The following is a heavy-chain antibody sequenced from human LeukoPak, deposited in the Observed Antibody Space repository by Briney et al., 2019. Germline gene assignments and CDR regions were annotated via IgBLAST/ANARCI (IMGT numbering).Heavy chain of an antibody. Sequence: GGSLRLSCAASGFTFGTYAMNWVRQAPGKGLEWVSSINSGSRYIYYADSVKGRFTISRDNAKNSLYLQMNSLRAEDTAVYYCARVSEYYDFWSGKSGYYMDVWGKGTTVTVSS. D-gene: IGHD3-3*01. J-gene: IGHJ6*03. CDR1: GFTFGTYA. CDR2: INSGSRYI. CDR3: ARVSEYYDFWSGKSGYYMDV. V-gene: IGHV3-21*01.